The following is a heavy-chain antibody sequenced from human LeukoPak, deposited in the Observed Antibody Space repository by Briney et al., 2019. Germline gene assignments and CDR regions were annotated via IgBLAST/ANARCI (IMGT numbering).Heavy chain of an antibody. Sequence: SETLSLTCAVSGDSISSYYWSWIRQPPGKGLEWIGYIYYSGSTNYNPSLKSRVTISVDASKNQFSLRLTSVTAADTAVYYCASPGTVATSMGAFEIWGQGTMVTVSS. CDR1: GDSISSYY. CDR3: ASPGTVATSMGAFEI. J-gene: IGHJ3*02. V-gene: IGHV4-59*08. CDR2: IYYSGST. D-gene: IGHD6-13*01.